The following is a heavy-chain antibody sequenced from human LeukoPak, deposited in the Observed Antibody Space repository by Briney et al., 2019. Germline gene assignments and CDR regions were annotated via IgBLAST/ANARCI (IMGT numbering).Heavy chain of an antibody. V-gene: IGHV3-23*01. D-gene: IGHD2-15*01. CDR1: GLSFGFYA. J-gene: IGHJ4*02. CDR2: ISGSTDTT. Sequence: AGGSLRLSCAASGLSFGFYAMSWVRQAPGKGLEWVSSISGSTDTTYYADSVKGRFTISRDNSKNTLYLQMNSLRAEDTAVYYCAKGSDGSCYSPSDCWGQGTLVTV. CDR3: AKGSDGSCYSPSDC.